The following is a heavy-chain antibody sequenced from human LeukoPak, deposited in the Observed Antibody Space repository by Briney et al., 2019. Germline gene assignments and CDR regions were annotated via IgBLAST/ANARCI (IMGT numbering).Heavy chain of an antibody. CDR2: ISSSSSTI. CDR3: ATYLAVAGPGGVYWYFDL. V-gene: IGHV3-48*04. Sequence: PGGSLRLSCAASGFTFSSYSMNWVRQAPGKGLEWVSYISSSSSTIYYADSVKGRFTISRDNAKNSLYLQMNSLRAEDTAVYYCATYLAVAGPGGVYWYFDLWGRGTLVTVSS. CDR1: GFTFSSYS. J-gene: IGHJ2*01. D-gene: IGHD6-19*01.